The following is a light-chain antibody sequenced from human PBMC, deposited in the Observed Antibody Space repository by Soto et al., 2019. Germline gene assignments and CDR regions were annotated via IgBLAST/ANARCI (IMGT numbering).Light chain of an antibody. J-gene: IGKJ1*01. V-gene: IGKV3-15*01. Sequence: EIVMTQSPATLSVSPGERATLSCRSSQSVSSNLAWYQQKPGQAPRLLIYGASTRAPGIPARFSGSGSGTEFTLTISSLHSEDFAVYYCQQYNNWPPVTFGQGTKVEIK. CDR3: QQYNNWPPVT. CDR2: GAS. CDR1: QSVSSN.